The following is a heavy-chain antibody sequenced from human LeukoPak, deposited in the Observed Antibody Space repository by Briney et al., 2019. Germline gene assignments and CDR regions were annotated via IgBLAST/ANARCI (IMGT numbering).Heavy chain of an antibody. J-gene: IGHJ5*02. Sequence: ASVKVSCKASGYTFTVYYMHWVRQAPGHGLEWMGWIKPNSGGKNYAQKFQGRVTMTRDTSISTAYMELSRLRSDNTAVYYCARSAGIGWFDPWGQGTLVTVSS. CDR3: ARSAGIGWFDP. CDR1: GYTFTVYY. V-gene: IGHV1-2*02. D-gene: IGHD2-15*01. CDR2: IKPNSGGK.